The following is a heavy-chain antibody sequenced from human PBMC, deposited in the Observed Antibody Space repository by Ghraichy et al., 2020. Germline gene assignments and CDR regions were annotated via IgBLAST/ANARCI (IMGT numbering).Heavy chain of an antibody. CDR3: SKEGRWLGYYFDY. Sequence: GGSLRLSCAASGFKFRNYGMTWVRQAPGKGLEWVADINISGGSTNYADSVKGRFTISRDNFKNRHYLQMNSLREDDTAIYYWSKEGRWLGYYFDYWGQGILFTVSS. CDR1: GFKFRNYG. V-gene: IGHV3-23*01. J-gene: IGHJ4*02. D-gene: IGHD5-12*01. CDR2: INISGGST.